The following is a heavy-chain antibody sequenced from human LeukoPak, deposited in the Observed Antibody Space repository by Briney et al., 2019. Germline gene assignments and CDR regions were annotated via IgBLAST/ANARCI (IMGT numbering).Heavy chain of an antibody. CDR3: ARGSSGVTISSYGMDV. V-gene: IGHV3-72*01. CDR2: TKNKANSYTT. CDR1: GFTFSDHY. Sequence: PGGSLRLSCAASGFTFSDHYMDWVRQAPGKGLEWVGRTKNKANSYTTQYAASVKGRFTISRDDSKNSLYLQMNSLETEDTAVYYCARGSSGVTISSYGMDVWGKGTTVTVSS. J-gene: IGHJ6*04. D-gene: IGHD3-9*01.